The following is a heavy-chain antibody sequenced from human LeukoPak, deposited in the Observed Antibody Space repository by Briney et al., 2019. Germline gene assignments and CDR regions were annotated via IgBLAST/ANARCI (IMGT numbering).Heavy chain of an antibody. D-gene: IGHD2-2*01. J-gene: IGHJ5*02. CDR1: GGTFSSYA. CDR3: ARDGKYQLPGNNWFDP. CDR2: IIPIFGTA. V-gene: IGHV1-69*01. Sequence: ASVKVSCKASGGTFSSYAISWVRQAPGQGLEWMGGIIPIFGTANYAQKFQGRVTITADESTSTAYMELSSPRSEDTAVYYCARDGKYQLPGNNWFDPWGQGTLVTVSS.